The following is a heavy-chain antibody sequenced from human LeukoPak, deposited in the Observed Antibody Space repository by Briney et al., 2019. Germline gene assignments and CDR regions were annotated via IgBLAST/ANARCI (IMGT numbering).Heavy chain of an antibody. CDR3: AKVRGSSWGPFDY. CDR1: GFTLSSHA. D-gene: IGHD6-13*01. Sequence: GGSLRLSCAASGFTLSSHAMSWVRQAPGEGLKWVSLITASGDSTYYADSVKGRITISRDNSKNMLFLLMNSLRAEDTAVYYCAKVRGSSWGPFDYWGQGTLVTVSS. CDR2: ITASGDST. J-gene: IGHJ4*02. V-gene: IGHV3-23*01.